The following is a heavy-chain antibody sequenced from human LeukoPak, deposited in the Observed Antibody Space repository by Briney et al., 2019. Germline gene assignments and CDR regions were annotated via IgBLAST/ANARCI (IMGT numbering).Heavy chain of an antibody. CDR3: ARDPLHVFDSGDYNY. Sequence: PSDTLSLTCTVSGGSISSYYLSWIRQPAGRGLEWIGRIYTTGSTNYNPSLKSRITMSVDTSKNQFSLRLRSVTAADTAVYYCARDPLHVFDSGDYNYWGQGTLVTVSS. CDR2: IYTTGST. CDR1: GGSISSYY. D-gene: IGHD3-22*01. J-gene: IGHJ4*02. V-gene: IGHV4-4*07.